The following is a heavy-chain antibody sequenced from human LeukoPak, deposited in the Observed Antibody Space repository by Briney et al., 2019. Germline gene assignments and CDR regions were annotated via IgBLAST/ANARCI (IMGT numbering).Heavy chain of an antibody. J-gene: IGHJ1*01. CDR3: ARGGSYYDSSGLH. CDR2: IIPIFGTA. Sequence: GASVRVSCKASGGTFSSYAISWVRQAPGQGLEWMGGIIPIFGTANYAQKFQGRVTITADESTSTAYMELSSLRSEDTAVYYCARGGSYYDSSGLHWGQGTLVTVSS. D-gene: IGHD3-22*01. V-gene: IGHV1-69*01. CDR1: GGTFSSYA.